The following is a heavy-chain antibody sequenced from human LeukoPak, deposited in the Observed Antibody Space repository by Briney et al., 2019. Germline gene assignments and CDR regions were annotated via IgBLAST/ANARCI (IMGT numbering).Heavy chain of an antibody. CDR2: IYYSGSA. CDR3: ARDYSRGYAWFDP. V-gene: IGHV4-31*03. CDR1: GDSISSGGSY. D-gene: IGHD5-12*01. J-gene: IGHJ5*02. Sequence: PSETLSLTCTVSGDSISSGGSYWSWIPPHPGKGLECIWYIYYSGSAYYNPFLKSRVSISLDTSKNQFSLKLTSVTAPDTALYFCARDYSRGYAWFDPWGQGILVTVSS.